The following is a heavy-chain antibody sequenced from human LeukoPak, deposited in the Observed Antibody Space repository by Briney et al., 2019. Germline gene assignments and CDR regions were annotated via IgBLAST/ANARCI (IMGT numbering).Heavy chain of an antibody. CDR1: GFTFSTYG. V-gene: IGHV3-7*03. CDR2: IKQDGSEK. Sequence: GGSLRLSCEASGFTFSTYGMTWVRQAPGKGLEWVANIKQDGSEKNYVDSVKGRFTISRDNAKNSVYLQMTSLRVDDTAVYYCARVAAAGKGIFVNFYYSMAIWGKGKTVTISS. J-gene: IGHJ6*03. CDR3: ARVAAAGKGIFVNFYYSMAI. D-gene: IGHD6-13*01.